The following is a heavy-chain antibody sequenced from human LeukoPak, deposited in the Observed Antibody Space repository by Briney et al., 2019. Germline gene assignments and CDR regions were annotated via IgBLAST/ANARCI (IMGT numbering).Heavy chain of an antibody. CDR3: ARDGGGYYPDY. D-gene: IGHD1-26*01. V-gene: IGHV1-69*13. CDR2: IIPIFGTA. CDR1: GGTFSSYA. J-gene: IGHJ4*02. Sequence: SVTVSCTASGGTFSSYAISWVRQAPGQGLEWMGGIIPIFGTANYAQKFQGRVTITADESTSTAYMELSSLRSEDTAVYYCARDGGGYYPDYWGQGTLVTVSS.